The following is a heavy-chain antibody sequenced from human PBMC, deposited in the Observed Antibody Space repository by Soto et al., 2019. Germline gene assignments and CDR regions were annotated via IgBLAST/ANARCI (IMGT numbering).Heavy chain of an antibody. V-gene: IGHV1-46*03. Sequence: ASVKVSCKASGHTFTSDYMHWVRQAPGQGLEWMGVINPSAGSTIYAQKFQGRVTMTRDTSTSTVYMELSSLRSEDTVVYYCARGDLFGSLDYWGQGTLVTVSS. CDR1: GHTFTSDY. J-gene: IGHJ4*02. CDR2: INPSAGST. CDR3: ARGDLFGSLDY. D-gene: IGHD2-21*02.